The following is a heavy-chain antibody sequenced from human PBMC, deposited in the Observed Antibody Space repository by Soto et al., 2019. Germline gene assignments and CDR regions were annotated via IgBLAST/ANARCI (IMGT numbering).Heavy chain of an antibody. CDR2: ISYDGKSI. D-gene: IGHD6-19*01. J-gene: IGHJ4*02. Sequence: GGSLRLSCAASGFTLSIYTMHWVRQSPGKGLEWVTLISYDGKSIYYADSVKGRFTITRNNSKNTLYLQMNSLRAEDTAVYYCARDKMRGIAVPGNYFDYWGQGALVTVSS. V-gene: IGHV3-30*04. CDR3: ARDKMRGIAVPGNYFDY. CDR1: GFTLSIYT.